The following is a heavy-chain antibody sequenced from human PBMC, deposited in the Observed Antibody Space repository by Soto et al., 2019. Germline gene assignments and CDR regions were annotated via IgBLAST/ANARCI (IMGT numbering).Heavy chain of an antibody. J-gene: IGHJ4*02. Sequence: QXLSLTCAISGDXVSSNSAAWNWVRQSPSRGLEWLGRTYYRSKWNNDYQVSVKRRITIEPDTSNTHFSLQLNHVTTEDTAVYYCAREGGDSSSWYFAYWGQGTLVTVSS. CDR1: GDXVSSNSAA. CDR2: TYYRSKWNN. CDR3: AREGGDSSSWYFAY. V-gene: IGHV6-1*01. D-gene: IGHD6-13*01.